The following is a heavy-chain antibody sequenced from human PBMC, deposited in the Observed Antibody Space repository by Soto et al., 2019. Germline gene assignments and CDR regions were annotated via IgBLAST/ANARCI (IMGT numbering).Heavy chain of an antibody. J-gene: IGHJ4*02. CDR2: ISTTRENT. Sequence: ASVKVSCKTFGYTFFSYSINGVLQAPVQGLEGMAWISTTRENTHYAERVQGRVTVTLHKSARTAFMEMWGLTSDDTAGYFSARDNGYYDFWGEATLVPVSS. CDR3: ARDNGYYDF. CDR1: GYTFFSYS. V-gene: IGHV1-18*01. D-gene: IGHD2-8*01.